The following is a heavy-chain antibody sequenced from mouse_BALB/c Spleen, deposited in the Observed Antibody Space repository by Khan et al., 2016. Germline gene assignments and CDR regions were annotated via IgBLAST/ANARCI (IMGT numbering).Heavy chain of an antibody. Sequence: EVQLQESGPGLVKPSQSLSLTCTVTGYSITSDYAWNWIRQFPGNKLEWMGYISYSGSTSYNPSLKSRISITRDTSKNQFFLQLNSVTTEDTATYYCARKDMGETGTTDYFDYWGQGTTLTVSS. V-gene: IGHV3-2*02. J-gene: IGHJ2*01. D-gene: IGHD2-14*01. CDR3: ARKDMGETGTTDYFDY. CDR2: ISYSGST. CDR1: GYSITSDYA.